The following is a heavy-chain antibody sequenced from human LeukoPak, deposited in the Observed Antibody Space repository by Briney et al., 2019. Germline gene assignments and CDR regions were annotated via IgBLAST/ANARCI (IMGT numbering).Heavy chain of an antibody. CDR1: GGSISSYY. CDR2: IYTSGST. V-gene: IGHV4-4*07. D-gene: IGHD4-23*01. Sequence: PSETLSLTCTVSGGSISSYYWGWIRQPAGKGLEWIGRIYTSGSTNYNPSLKSRVTMSVDTSKNQFSLKLSSVTAADTAVYYCAGGDDYGGNSIPNWGQGTLVTVSS. J-gene: IGHJ4*02. CDR3: AGGDDYGGNSIPN.